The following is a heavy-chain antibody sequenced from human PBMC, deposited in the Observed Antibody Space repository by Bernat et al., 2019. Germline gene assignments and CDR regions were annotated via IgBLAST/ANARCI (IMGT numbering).Heavy chain of an antibody. D-gene: IGHD4/OR15-4a*01. CDR3: ARGGLGPLGCGKSPAFDY. CDR1: GDSVSSNSAA. V-gene: IGHV6-1*01. J-gene: IGHJ4*02. Sequence: QVQLQQSGPGLVKPSQTLSLTCAIPGDSVSSNSAAWNWIRQSPSRGLEWLGRTYYRSKWYKDYAVSVKSRITINPDTSKNQFSLQLNAVTPEETAVYCCARGGLGPLGCGKSPAFDYWGQGTLVTVSS. CDR2: TYYRSKWYK.